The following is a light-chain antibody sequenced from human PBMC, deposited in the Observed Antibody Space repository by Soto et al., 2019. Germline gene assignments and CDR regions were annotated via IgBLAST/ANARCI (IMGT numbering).Light chain of an antibody. V-gene: IGKV1-33*01. Sequence: DIQMTQSPSSLSTSVGDSVAITCRASQDIRNNLNWYQQKQGKAPKPLIYDASNLETGGPSRFSGSGSGTDFTLTISSLQPEDVATYYCQQCDELPRTFGQGTKLEIK. J-gene: IGKJ2*01. CDR2: DAS. CDR3: QQCDELPRT. CDR1: QDIRNN.